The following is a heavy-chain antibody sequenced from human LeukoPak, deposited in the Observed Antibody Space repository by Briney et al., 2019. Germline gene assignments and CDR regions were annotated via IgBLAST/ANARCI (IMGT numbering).Heavy chain of an antibody. Sequence: GASVKVSCKASGGTFSSYAISWVRQAPGQGLEWMGRIIPILGIANYAQKFQGRVTITADKSTSTAYMELSSLRSEDTAVYYCARTTPGSGSYDYYYYYGMDVWGQGTTVTVSS. CDR3: ARTTPGSGSYDYYYYYGMDV. J-gene: IGHJ6*02. V-gene: IGHV1-69*04. CDR2: IIPILGIA. D-gene: IGHD1-26*01. CDR1: GGTFSSYA.